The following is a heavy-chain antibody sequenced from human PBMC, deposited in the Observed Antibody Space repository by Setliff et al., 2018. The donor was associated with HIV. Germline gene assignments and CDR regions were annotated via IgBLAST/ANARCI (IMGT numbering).Heavy chain of an antibody. CDR3: ARNYGADSNYFGY. Sequence: ASVKVSCKASGYTFTDYFIHWVRQAPGQGLEWMGRINPSRHNTIYAPRYQGRVTMTRDTSISTAYMELGGLRSDDTAVYYCARNYGADSNYFGYWGQGTLVTVSS. V-gene: IGHV1-2*06. J-gene: IGHJ4*02. CDR2: INPSRHNT. CDR1: GYTFTDYF. D-gene: IGHD4-17*01.